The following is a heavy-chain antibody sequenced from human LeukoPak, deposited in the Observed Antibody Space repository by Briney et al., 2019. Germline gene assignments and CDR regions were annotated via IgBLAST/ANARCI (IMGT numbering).Heavy chain of an antibody. D-gene: IGHD3-10*01. CDR3: ARMMYYYGSFDY. V-gene: IGHV4-59*10. CDR2: IYTSGST. Sequence: SETLSLTCAVYNESFSGYYWSWIRQPAGKGLEWIGRIYTSGSTNYNPSLKSRVTMSVDTSKNQFSLKLSSVTAADTAVYYCARMMYYYGSFDYWGQGTLVTVSS. J-gene: IGHJ4*02. CDR1: NESFSGYY.